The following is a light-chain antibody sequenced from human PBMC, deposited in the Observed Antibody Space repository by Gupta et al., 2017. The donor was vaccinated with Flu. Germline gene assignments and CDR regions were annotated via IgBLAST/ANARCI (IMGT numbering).Light chain of an antibody. Sequence: SPSSLSASVGDRITITCQASQDISNYLNWYQQRPGKAPKLLIFDASTLDPGVPSRFSGSGSGTHFTFTINGLLPEDFATYYCQHHEYLHLFGPGTKVDLK. CDR1: QDISNY. CDR3: QHHEYLHL. CDR2: DAS. J-gene: IGKJ3*01. V-gene: IGKV1-33*01.